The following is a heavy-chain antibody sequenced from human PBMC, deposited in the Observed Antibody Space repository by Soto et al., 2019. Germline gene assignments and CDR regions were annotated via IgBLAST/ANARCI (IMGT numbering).Heavy chain of an antibody. Sequence: QVQLVQSGAEVKKPGASVKVSCKASGYTFTGYYMHWVRQAPGQGLEWMGWINPNSGDTNYAQKFQGWVTMTRDTSSSTAYMELSRLRSDDTAVYYCARDPRGSGSYDYWGQGTLVTVSS. V-gene: IGHV1-2*04. D-gene: IGHD3-10*01. CDR1: GYTFTGYY. CDR2: INPNSGDT. J-gene: IGHJ4*02. CDR3: ARDPRGSGSYDY.